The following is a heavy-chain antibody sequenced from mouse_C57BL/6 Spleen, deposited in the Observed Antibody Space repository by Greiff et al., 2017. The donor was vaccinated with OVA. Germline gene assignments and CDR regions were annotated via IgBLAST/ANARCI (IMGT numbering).Heavy chain of an antibody. Sequence: VQLQQSGAELVRPGPSVKVSCKASGYAFTNYLIEWVKQRPGQGLEWIGVINPGSGGTNYNEKFKGKATLTADKSSSTAYMQLSSLTSEDSAVYFCARDVRYAMDYWGQGTSVTVSS. CDR3: ARDVRYAMDY. V-gene: IGHV1-54*01. CDR2: INPGSGGT. CDR1: GYAFTNYL. J-gene: IGHJ4*01.